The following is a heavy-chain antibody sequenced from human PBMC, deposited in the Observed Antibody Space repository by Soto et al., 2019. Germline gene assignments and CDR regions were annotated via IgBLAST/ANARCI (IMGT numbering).Heavy chain of an antibody. CDR2: IYYSGST. J-gene: IGHJ4*02. Sequence: QVQLQESGPGLVKPSETLSLTCTVSGGSISSYYWRWIRQPPGKGLEWIGYIYYSGSTNYNPSLRIRVTISVDTSKNQFSLKLSSVTAADTAVYYCARGMERWLQLPHYWGQGTLFTVSS. CDR1: GGSISSYY. CDR3: ARGMERWLQLPHY. V-gene: IGHV4-59*01. D-gene: IGHD5-12*01.